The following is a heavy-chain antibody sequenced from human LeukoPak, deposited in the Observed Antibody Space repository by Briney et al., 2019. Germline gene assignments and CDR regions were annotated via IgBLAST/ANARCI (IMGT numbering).Heavy chain of an antibody. CDR2: VKPDGNEK. D-gene: IGHD2-21*01. CDR1: GFTFSNFW. CDR3: ARDLDTYVVLIAYDTFDI. J-gene: IGHJ3*02. V-gene: IGHV3-7*01. Sequence: GGSLRLSCEGSGFTFSNFWMTWVRQAPGKGLEWVANVKPDGNEKHYADSVEGRFTISRDNAKNSLYLQMNSLRAEDTAVCYCARDLDTYVVLIAYDTFDIWGQGTMVTVSS.